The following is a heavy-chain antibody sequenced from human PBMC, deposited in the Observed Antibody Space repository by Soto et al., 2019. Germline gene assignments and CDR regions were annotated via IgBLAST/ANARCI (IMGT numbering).Heavy chain of an antibody. CDR3: VNEYLYYYGMDV. CDR2: ISGSGGST. D-gene: IGHD2-2*01. J-gene: IGHJ6*02. V-gene: IGHV3-23*01. Sequence: GGSLRLSCAASGFIFSTSHMSWVRQAPGKGLEWVSAISGSGGSTYYADSVKGRFTISRDNSKNTLYLQMSSLRAEDTAVYYCVNEYLYYYGMDVWGQGTTVTVSS. CDR1: GFIFSTSH.